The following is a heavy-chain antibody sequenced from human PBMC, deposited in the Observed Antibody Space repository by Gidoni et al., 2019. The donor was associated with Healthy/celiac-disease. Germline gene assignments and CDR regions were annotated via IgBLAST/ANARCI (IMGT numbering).Heavy chain of an antibody. CDR1: GFTFSSSS. CDR3: AREVDWNPYYYYYYGMDV. J-gene: IGHJ6*02. D-gene: IGHD1-1*01. CDR2: ISYDGSNK. V-gene: IGHV3-30*04. Sequence: QVQLVESGGGVVQPGRSLRLSCADSGFTFSSSSVHWVRQAPGKGLEWVAVISYDGSNKYYADSVKGRFTISRDNSKNTLYLQMNSLRAEDTAVYYCAREVDWNPYYYYYYGMDVWGQGTTVTVSS.